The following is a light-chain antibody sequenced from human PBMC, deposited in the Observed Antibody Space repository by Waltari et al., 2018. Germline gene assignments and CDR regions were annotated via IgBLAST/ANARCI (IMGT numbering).Light chain of an antibody. J-gene: IGKJ4*01. CDR1: QDVSTW. Sequence: DIQMTQSPSSVSASIGDRVTISCRASQDVSTWVAWYQQKPGKAPNLLISAASSLQSGVPSRFSGSESGTDFTLTISGLQPEDFTIYFCQQTDSFPLTFGGGTKVELK. CDR2: AAS. V-gene: IGKV1-12*01. CDR3: QQTDSFPLT.